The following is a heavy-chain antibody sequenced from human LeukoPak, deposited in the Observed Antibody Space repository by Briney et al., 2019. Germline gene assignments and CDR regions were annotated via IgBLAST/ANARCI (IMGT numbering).Heavy chain of an antibody. CDR1: GYSFTIYW. D-gene: IGHD6-19*01. CDR2: IYPGDSDT. J-gene: IGHJ3*02. V-gene: IGHV5-51*01. CDR3: ARGAVAGVIDAFDI. Sequence: GDSLQISCEGSGYSFTIYWIGWVRQMPGKGLEWMGIIYPGDSDTTYSPSFQGQVTISADKSISTAYLQWSSLKASDTAIYYCARGAVAGVIDAFDIWGQGTVVTVSS.